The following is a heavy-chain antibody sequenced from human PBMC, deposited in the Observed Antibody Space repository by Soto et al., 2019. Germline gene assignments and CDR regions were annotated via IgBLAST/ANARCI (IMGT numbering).Heavy chain of an antibody. CDR3: AREKWLVRRNDPFDI. CDR1: GYTFINYY. D-gene: IGHD6-19*01. V-gene: IGHV1-46*01. CDR2: INPNGGST. Sequence: ASVKVSCKASGYTFINYYMHWVRQAPGQGLEWMGIINPNGGSTTYAQKFQGRVTLTRDTSTNTVNMELSSLKSEDTAVYYCAREKWLVRRNDPFDIWGQGTMVTVSS. J-gene: IGHJ3*02.